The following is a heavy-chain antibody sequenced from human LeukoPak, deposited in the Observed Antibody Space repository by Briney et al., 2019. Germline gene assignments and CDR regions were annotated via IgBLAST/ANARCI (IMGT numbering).Heavy chain of an antibody. Sequence: SETLSLTCTVSGGSISSYYWSWIRQPPGKGLEWSGYVYATGTTNYNPSLKTRATISIDTSKNQLSLTLTSVTAADTAVYYCARVGSGGAWFDFWGQGTLVSVSS. CDR3: ARVGSGGAWFDF. CDR1: GGSISSYY. V-gene: IGHV4-59*01. J-gene: IGHJ4*02. D-gene: IGHD6-19*01. CDR2: VYATGTT.